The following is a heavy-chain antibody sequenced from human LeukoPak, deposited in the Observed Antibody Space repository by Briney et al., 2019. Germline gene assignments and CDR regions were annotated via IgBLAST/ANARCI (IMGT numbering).Heavy chain of an antibody. J-gene: IGHJ6*02. D-gene: IGHD5-12*01. CDR2: MNNGPGAT. V-gene: IGHV3-23*01. CDR1: GFSLSTSP. CDR3: AKTHYDLLDV. Sequence: GGSLRLSCAASGFSLSTSPMSWVPQPPGKGLEWVSAMNNGPGATFYRDSVRGRFTISRDDSKSTLYLQMNSLRAEDTGTYYCAKTHYDLLDVWGQGTTVTVSS.